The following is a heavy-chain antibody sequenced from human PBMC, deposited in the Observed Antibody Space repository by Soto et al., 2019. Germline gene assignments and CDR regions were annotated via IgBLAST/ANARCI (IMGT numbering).Heavy chain of an antibody. CDR3: ARVERVTATTVVDAFDI. D-gene: IGHD2-21*02. J-gene: IGHJ3*02. Sequence: QVQLQQGGAGLLKPSETLSLTCAVYGGFVSSGTSYWSWIRQPPGKGLEWIGELSHSGGTHFNPSLKSRVTISVVTSKNQCSLKMSSVTAAATALYYCARVERVTATTVVDAFDIWGPGTMVTVSS. V-gene: IGHV4-34*01. CDR1: GGFVSSGTSY. CDR2: LSHSGGT.